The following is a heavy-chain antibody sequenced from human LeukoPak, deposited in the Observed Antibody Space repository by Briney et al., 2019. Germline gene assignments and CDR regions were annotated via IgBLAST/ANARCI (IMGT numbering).Heavy chain of an antibody. Sequence: GGSLRLSCAGSGFIVHDNHMNWVRQAPGKGLEWISYISNSASYTNNADSVKGRFTISRDNAKNSLYLQMNSLRAEDTAVYYCARHGYSKSFDYWGQGTLVTVSS. V-gene: IGHV3-11*03. CDR3: ARHGYSKSFDY. J-gene: IGHJ4*02. D-gene: IGHD5-24*01. CDR1: GFIVHDNH. CDR2: ISNSASYT.